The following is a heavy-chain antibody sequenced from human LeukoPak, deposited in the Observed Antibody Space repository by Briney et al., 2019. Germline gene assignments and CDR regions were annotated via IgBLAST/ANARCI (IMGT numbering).Heavy chain of an antibody. J-gene: IGHJ4*02. CDR2: IRYEGSSK. CDR1: GFTFSRCG. CDR3: AKDSASQFYYDISGYEGYFDY. V-gene: IGHV3-30*02. Sequence: PGGSLRLSCAASGFTFSRCGMHWVRQAPGKGLEWVAFIRYEGSSKYYADSVKGRFTISRDNSKNTLYLEMNSLRAEDTAPYYCAKDSASQFYYDISGYEGYFDYWGQGTLVTVSS. D-gene: IGHD3-22*01.